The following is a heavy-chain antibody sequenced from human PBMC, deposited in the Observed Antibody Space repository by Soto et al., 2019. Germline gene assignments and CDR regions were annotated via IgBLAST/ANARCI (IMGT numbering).Heavy chain of an antibody. Sequence: EVQLVESGGGLVQPGGSLRLSCAASGFTFSSYWMSWVRQAPGKGLEWVANIKQDGSEKYYVDSVKGRFTISRDNAKNSLDLQMNSLRAEDTAVYYCARDGTGSGWYENWFDPWGQGTLVTVSS. D-gene: IGHD6-19*01. CDR1: GFTFSSYW. J-gene: IGHJ5*02. V-gene: IGHV3-7*01. CDR3: ARDGTGSGWYENWFDP. CDR2: IKQDGSEK.